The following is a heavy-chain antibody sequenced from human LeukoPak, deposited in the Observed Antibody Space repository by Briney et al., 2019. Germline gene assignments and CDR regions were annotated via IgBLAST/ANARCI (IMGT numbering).Heavy chain of an antibody. CDR1: GFTFSSYA. V-gene: IGHV3-23*01. Sequence: GGSLRLSCAASGFTFSSYAMSWVRQAPGKGLEWVSAISGSGGSTYYADSVKGRFTISRDNSKNTLYLQMNSLRAEDTAVYFCAKDTTAWWYHRAYMDVWGKGTTVTVSS. CDR3: AKDTTAWWYHRAYMDV. D-gene: IGHD2-15*01. CDR2: ISGSGGST. J-gene: IGHJ6*03.